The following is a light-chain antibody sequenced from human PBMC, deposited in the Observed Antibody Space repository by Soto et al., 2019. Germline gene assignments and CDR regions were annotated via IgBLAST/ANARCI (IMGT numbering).Light chain of an antibody. CDR3: ISYTSDNTYV. CDR2: EVS. CDR1: SSDVGGYSF. V-gene: IGLV2-14*01. J-gene: IGLJ1*01. Sequence: QSALTQPASVSESPGQSITISYTGDSSDVGGYSFVSWYQHHPGKAPKLIIYEVSERPSGVSNRFSGSKSGNTASLTISGLQGEDEADYYCISYTSDNTYVFGTGTKVTVL.